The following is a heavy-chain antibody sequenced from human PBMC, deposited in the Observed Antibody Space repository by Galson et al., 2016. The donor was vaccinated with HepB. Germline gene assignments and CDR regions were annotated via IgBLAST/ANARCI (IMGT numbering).Heavy chain of an antibody. D-gene: IGHD3-9*01. V-gene: IGHV3-33*08. J-gene: IGHJ4*02. CDR1: KFTYSNYG. CDR2: IWYDGSEK. CDR3: ARIYYEILTGLTPWYYFDS. Sequence: SLRLSCAASKFTYSNYGMHWVRQAPGKGLEWVAVIWYDGSEKYYADSVKGRFTISRDNSKNTLHLQMNSLRAEDTAVYYCARIYYEILTGLTPWYYFDSWGQGTLVTVAS.